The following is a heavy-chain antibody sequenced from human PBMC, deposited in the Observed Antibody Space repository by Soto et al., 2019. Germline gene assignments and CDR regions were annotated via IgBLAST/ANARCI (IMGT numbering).Heavy chain of an antibody. CDR2: ISGSGGST. Sequence: PGGSLRLSCAASGFTFSNFAMNWVRQAPGKGLEWVSAISGSGGSTYYVDSVKGRFTISRDNSKNTLYLQMNSLRAEDTAVYYCAKARDQYYDFWSGYPVDYWDQGSL. V-gene: IGHV3-23*01. D-gene: IGHD3-3*01. CDR3: AKARDQYYDFWSGYPVDY. CDR1: GFTFSNFA. J-gene: IGHJ4*02.